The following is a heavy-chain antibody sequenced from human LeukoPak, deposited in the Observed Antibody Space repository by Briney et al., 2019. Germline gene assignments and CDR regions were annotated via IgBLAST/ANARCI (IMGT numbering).Heavy chain of an antibody. CDR2: VYSGGGI. CDR1: GGAISSSSYY. J-gene: IGHJ4*01. Sequence: SETLSLTCTVSGGAISSSSYYWGWIRQPPGKGLEWIGSVYSGGGIYYNPSLNSRGTISVDTSKNQFSLKLTSVTAADTAVYYCATLGEFFGSGTYFIKPFDYWGQGILVTVSS. D-gene: IGHD3-10*01. CDR3: ATLGEFFGSGTYFIKPFDY. V-gene: IGHV4-39*01.